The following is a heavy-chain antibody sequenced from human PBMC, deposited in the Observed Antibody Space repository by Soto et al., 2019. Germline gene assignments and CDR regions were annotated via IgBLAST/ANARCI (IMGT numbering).Heavy chain of an antibody. J-gene: IGHJ4*02. Sequence: EVQLVESGGGLIQPGGSLRLSCQGTGFTFSTYWMHWVRQVPGKGPVWVSRINRDGSTINYAGSVRGRFTISRDNAKNSLYLQMNSLRVDATAVYYCATGHDSSWHYTLAFWGLGSLVTVSS. V-gene: IGHV3-74*01. CDR2: INRDGSTI. CDR1: GFTFSTYW. CDR3: ATGHDSSWHYTLAF. D-gene: IGHD3-22*01.